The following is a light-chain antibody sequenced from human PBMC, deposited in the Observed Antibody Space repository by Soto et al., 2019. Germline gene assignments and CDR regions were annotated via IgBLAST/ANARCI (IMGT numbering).Light chain of an antibody. CDR2: DVN. Sequence: QSVLTQPRSVSGSPGQSVTISCAGSSSDIGAYDYVSWFQQHPGKAPKLMIYDVNKRPSGVPARFSASKSGNTASLTIPGLQADDEADYYCCSFVGGFTFVFGTGTKVTVL. V-gene: IGLV2-11*01. CDR3: CSFVGGFTFV. CDR1: SSDIGAYDY. J-gene: IGLJ1*01.